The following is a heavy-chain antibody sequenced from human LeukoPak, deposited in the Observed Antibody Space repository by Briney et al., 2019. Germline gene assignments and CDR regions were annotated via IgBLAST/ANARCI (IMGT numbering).Heavy chain of an antibody. CDR1: GYTFINYA. Sequence: ASVKVSCKASGYTFINYAMNWVRQARGQGLEWMGWISAYNGNTEFAQKFQGRVTLATDASTSTAYVELRSLTSDDTAVYFCARGGSRSRRGDDAFDIWGQGTMVTVSS. CDR3: ARGGSRSRRGDDAFDI. V-gene: IGHV1-18*01. J-gene: IGHJ3*02. D-gene: IGHD3-10*01. CDR2: ISAYNGNT.